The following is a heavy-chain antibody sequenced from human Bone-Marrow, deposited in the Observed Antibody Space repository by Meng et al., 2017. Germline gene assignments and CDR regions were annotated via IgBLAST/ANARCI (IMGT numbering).Heavy chain of an antibody. J-gene: IGHJ6*02. D-gene: IGHD3-16*01. V-gene: IGHV1-69*06. Sequence: SVKVSCKASGYTFTSYDINWVRQATGQGLEWMGGIIPIFGTANYAQKFQGRVTITADKSTSTAYMELSSLRSEDTAVYYCARIVLGDDLLPAGFYYYYGMDVWGQGTTVTVSS. CDR2: IIPIFGTA. CDR3: ARIVLGDDLLPAGFYYYYGMDV. CDR1: GYTFTSYD.